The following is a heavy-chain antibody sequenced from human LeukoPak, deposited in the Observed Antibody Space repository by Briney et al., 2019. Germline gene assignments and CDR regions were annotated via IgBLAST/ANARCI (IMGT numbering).Heavy chain of an antibody. V-gene: IGHV4-4*02. CDR3: ARDRPTAVAGKEDEVFDY. Sequence: SSETLSLTCAVSGGSICSSNWWSWVRQPPGKGLEWIGENYHSGSTNYNPSLKSRVTISVDKSKNHFSLKLSSVTAADTAVYYCARDRPTAVAGKEDEVFDYWGQGTLVTVSS. CDR2: NYHSGST. J-gene: IGHJ4*02. CDR1: GGSICSSNW. D-gene: IGHD6-19*01.